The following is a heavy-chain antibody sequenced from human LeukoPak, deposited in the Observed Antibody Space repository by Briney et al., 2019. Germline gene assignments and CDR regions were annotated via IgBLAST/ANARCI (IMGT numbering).Heavy chain of an antibody. V-gene: IGHV4-34*01. CDR1: GGSFSDYY. D-gene: IGHD3-16*02. CDR3: AKGGIRDKYYIWGSYRQFEY. Sequence: SETLSLTCAVSGGSFSDYYWTWIRQPPGNGLDWIGEITHSGTTKYKPFLKSRVTISLDTSKNQFFLNLNSVTPADTAVFYYAKGGIRDKYYIWGSYRQFEYWGQGTQVIVSS. CDR2: ITHSGTT. J-gene: IGHJ4*02.